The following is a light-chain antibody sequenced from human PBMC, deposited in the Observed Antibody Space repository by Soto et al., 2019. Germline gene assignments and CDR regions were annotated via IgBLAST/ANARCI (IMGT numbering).Light chain of an antibody. V-gene: IGKV3-20*01. CDR2: GIS. Sequence: TQSPATLSVSPGERATLSCRASQSVTSNYLAWYQQKPGQAPRLIIYGISNRATGVPDRFSGSRSGTDFTLTISRLEPEDVAVYYCQQYTDWPLTFGQGTKVDI. CDR1: QSVTSNY. J-gene: IGKJ1*01. CDR3: QQYTDWPLT.